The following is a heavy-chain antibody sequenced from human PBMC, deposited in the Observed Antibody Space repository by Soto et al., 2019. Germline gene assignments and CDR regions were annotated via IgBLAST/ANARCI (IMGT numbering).Heavy chain of an antibody. CDR1: GFTFSSYA. Sequence: EVQLLESGGGLVQPGGSLRLSCAASGFTFSSYAMNWVRQAPGKGLEWVSVISGSGDSTYYADSVKGRFTISRDNFKNTRYRQMNGLRAEDTAVYYCARRGSVRYYDYLGQGTLVTGSS. CDR3: ARRGSVRYYDY. D-gene: IGHD1-26*01. J-gene: IGHJ4*02. V-gene: IGHV3-23*01. CDR2: ISGSGDST.